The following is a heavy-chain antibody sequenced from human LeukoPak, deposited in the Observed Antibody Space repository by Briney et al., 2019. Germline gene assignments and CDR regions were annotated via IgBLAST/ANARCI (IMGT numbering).Heavy chain of an antibody. V-gene: IGHV1-2*02. CDR3: ARVGSSGWYVHPTLDY. D-gene: IGHD6-19*01. J-gene: IGHJ4*02. CDR2: INPNSGDT. CDR1: EYTFTAYY. Sequence: ASVKVSCKASEYTFTAYYIHWVRQGPGQGLEWMGWINPNSGDTKYGQKFQGRVTMTRDTSINTAYMEVTGLISDATAVYYCARVGSSGWYVHPTLDYWGQGTLVTVSS.